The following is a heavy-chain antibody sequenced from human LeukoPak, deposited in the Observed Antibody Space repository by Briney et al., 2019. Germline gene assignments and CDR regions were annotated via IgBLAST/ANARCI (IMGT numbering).Heavy chain of an antibody. D-gene: IGHD6-13*01. Sequence: KSSETLSLTCTVSGDSISNGCCYWGWIRQPPGKGLEWIGNIYYSGSAYYNPSLKSRVTISVDTSNNHFSLKLSSVTAADTAVYYCARVPVSSSSWYCFDYWGQGTLVTVSS. CDR3: ARVPVSSSSWYCFDY. CDR2: IYYSGSA. J-gene: IGHJ4*02. CDR1: GDSISNGCCY. V-gene: IGHV4-39*02.